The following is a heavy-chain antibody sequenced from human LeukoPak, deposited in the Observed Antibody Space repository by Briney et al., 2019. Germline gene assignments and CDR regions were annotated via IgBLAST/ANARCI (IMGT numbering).Heavy chain of an antibody. CDR3: AKDPGEQWLVHPFDY. V-gene: IGHV3-23*01. J-gene: IGHJ4*02. CDR2: ISGSGGST. D-gene: IGHD6-19*01. Sequence: GGSLRLSCAASGVTFSSYAMSWVRQAPGKGLEWGSAISGSGGSTYYADSVKGRFTISRDNSKNTLYLQMNSLRAEDTAVYYCAKDPGEQWLVHPFDYWGQGTLVTVSS. CDR1: GVTFSSYA.